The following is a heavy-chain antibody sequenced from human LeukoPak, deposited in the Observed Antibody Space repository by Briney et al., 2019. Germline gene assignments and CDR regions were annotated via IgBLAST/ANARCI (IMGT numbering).Heavy chain of an antibody. CDR2: IKQDGSEK. D-gene: IGHD2/OR15-2a*01. J-gene: IGHJ4*02. CDR1: GFTFSSYW. CDR3: ARGPTRANSSDY. V-gene: IGHV3-7*01. Sequence: HPGGSLRLSCAASGFTFSSYWMSWVRQAPGKGLEWVAKIKQDGSEKYYVDSVKGRFTLPRDNAKNSLYLQMNSLRAEDTAVYYCARGPTRANSSDYWGQGTLVTVSS.